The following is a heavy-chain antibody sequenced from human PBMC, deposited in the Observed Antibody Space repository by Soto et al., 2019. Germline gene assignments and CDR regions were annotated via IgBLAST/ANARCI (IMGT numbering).Heavy chain of an antibody. CDR2: IYYSGNT. D-gene: IGHD6-13*01. CDR3: ARHTSSNWYGYFDY. Sequence: TLSLTCTVSGDSISSYYWSWIRQPPGKGLEWIGYIYYSGNTNYNPSLKSRVTISVDTSKNQFSLNLSSVTAADTAVYYCARHTSSNWYGYFDYWGQGALVTVSS. CDR1: GDSISSYY. J-gene: IGHJ4*02. V-gene: IGHV4-59*08.